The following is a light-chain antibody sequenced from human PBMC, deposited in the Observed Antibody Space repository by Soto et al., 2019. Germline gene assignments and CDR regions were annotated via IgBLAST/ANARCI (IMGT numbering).Light chain of an antibody. V-gene: IGKV3-20*01. CDR3: QQYGSSPTGM. Sequence: IVFTQSPGPPSLSPGERATLSCRASQSVSSSYLAWYQQKPGQAPRLLIYGASSRATGIPDRFSGSGSGTDFTLTISRLEPEDFAVYYCQQYGSSPTGMFGQGTKV. CDR1: QSVSSSY. J-gene: IGKJ1*01. CDR2: GAS.